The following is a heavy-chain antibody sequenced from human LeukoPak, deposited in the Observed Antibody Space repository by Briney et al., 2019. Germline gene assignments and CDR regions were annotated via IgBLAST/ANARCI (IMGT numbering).Heavy chain of an antibody. CDR2: INHSGST. CDR3: ARGRAYDYVWESYRSISIFDY. Sequence: TSETLSLTCAVYGGSFSGYYWSWIRQPPGKGLEWIGEINHSGSTNYNPSLKSRVTISVDTSKNQFSLQLSSVTDADPAVYYCARGRAYDYVWESYRSISIFDYWGQGTLVTVSS. J-gene: IGHJ4*02. V-gene: IGHV4-34*01. D-gene: IGHD3-16*02. CDR1: GGSFSGYY.